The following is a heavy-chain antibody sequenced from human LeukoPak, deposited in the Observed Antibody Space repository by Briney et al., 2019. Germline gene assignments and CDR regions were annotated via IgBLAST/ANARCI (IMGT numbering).Heavy chain of an antibody. Sequence: PSETLPLTCSVSGGSISRHFWSWIRQPPGKGLEWIAFLHYNGRTKYNPSLQSRVTISRDTSENNFSLKLTSVTAADTAVYYCARLLDNDSSGDPDTFDMWGQGTVVTVSS. D-gene: IGHD3-22*01. CDR1: GGSISRHF. J-gene: IGHJ3*02. CDR3: ARLLDNDSSGDPDTFDM. CDR2: LHYNGRT. V-gene: IGHV4-59*11.